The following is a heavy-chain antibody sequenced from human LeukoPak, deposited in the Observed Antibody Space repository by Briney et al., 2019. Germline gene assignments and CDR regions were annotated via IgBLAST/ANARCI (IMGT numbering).Heavy chain of an antibody. Sequence: SETLSLTCTVSGGSISSYYWSWIRQPPGKGLEWIGYIYYSGSTNYNPSLKSRVTISVDTSKNQFSLKLSSVTAADTAVYYCARVEIAAASPLDWGQGTLVTVSS. V-gene: IGHV4-59*08. CDR2: IYYSGST. J-gene: IGHJ4*02. CDR3: ARVEIAAASPLD. CDR1: GGSISSYY. D-gene: IGHD6-13*01.